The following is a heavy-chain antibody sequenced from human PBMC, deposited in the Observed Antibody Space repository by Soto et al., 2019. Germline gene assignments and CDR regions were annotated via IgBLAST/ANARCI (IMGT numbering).Heavy chain of an antibody. CDR1: GFNVSFSY. D-gene: IGHD3-9*01. CDR3: AREVETAGYFDY. V-gene: IGHV3-66*01. Sequence: EVQLVESGGGLIQPGGSLRLSCAASGFNVSFSYMNWVRQAPGKGLEWVSVIYDGGSAYYADSVKGRFTISRDSSKNTVYLQMNSLSVEDTAMFYCAREVETAGYFDYWGQGILVTVSS. J-gene: IGHJ4*02. CDR2: IYDGGSA.